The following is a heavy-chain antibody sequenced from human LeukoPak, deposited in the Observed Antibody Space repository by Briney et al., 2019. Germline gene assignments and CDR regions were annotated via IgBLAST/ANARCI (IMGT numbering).Heavy chain of an antibody. Sequence: GGSLRLSCAASGFTFSDDWMNWVRQAPGKGPEWVGHIKARRAGGTTEYAAPVGGRFTISRDGSRSILYLQMNNLKTEDTALYYSTRGHYGPWVLGTVVTVSS. V-gene: IGHV3-15*01. CDR3: TRGHYGP. J-gene: IGHJ5*02. CDR2: IKARRAGGTT. CDR1: GFTFSDDW. D-gene: IGHD3-10*01.